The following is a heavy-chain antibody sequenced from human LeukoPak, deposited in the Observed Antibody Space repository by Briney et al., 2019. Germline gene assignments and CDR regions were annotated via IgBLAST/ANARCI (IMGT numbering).Heavy chain of an antibody. CDR2: IYYSGST. J-gene: IGHJ6*02. CDR3: ARVQVDYNNGPGSRGYYSYGMDV. Sequence: SETLSLTCTVSGGSISTYYGNWIRQAPGKGLEWIGYIYYSGSTNYNPSLKSRVAMSVDTSRNQFSLKLSSVTAADTAVYYCARVQVDYNNGPGSRGYYSYGMDVWGRGTTVTVSS. V-gene: IGHV4-59*01. D-gene: IGHD4-11*01. CDR1: GGSISTYY.